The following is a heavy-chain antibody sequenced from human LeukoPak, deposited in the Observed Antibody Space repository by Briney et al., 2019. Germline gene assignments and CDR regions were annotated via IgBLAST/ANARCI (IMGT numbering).Heavy chain of an antibody. CDR3: GKVWRGNYRDAPDI. J-gene: IGHJ3*02. CDR1: GFTFTSSA. V-gene: IGHV1-58*01. D-gene: IGHD3-3*01. CDR2: IVVGSGNT. Sequence: SVKVSCKASGFTFTSSAVQWVRQARGQRLEWIGWIVVGSGNTNYAQKFQERVTITRDMSTSTAYMELSSLRSEDTAVYYCGKVWRGNYRDAPDIWGQGTMVTVSS.